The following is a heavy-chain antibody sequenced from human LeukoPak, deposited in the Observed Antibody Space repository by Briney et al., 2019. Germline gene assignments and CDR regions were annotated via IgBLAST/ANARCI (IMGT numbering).Heavy chain of an antibody. CDR2: ISSSSSTI. CDR3: ARERCDSRWYTFGS. J-gene: IGHJ4*02. V-gene: IGHV3-48*01. CDR1: GFTFSSYS. D-gene: IGHD3-22*01. Sequence: PGGSLRLSCAASGFTFSSYSMNWVRQAPGKGLEWVSYISSSSSTIYYADSVKGRFTISRDNSKNTLYLLMNSLRAEDTAVYYCARERCDSRWYTFGSWGQGTLVTVSS.